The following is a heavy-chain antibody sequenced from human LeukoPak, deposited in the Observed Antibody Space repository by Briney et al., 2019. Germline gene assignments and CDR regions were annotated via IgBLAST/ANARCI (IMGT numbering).Heavy chain of an antibody. D-gene: IGHD3-9*01. CDR3: ARDNSATGYDAFDI. CDR1: GFTFSSYG. J-gene: IGHJ3*02. CDR2: IRYDGSNK. Sequence: GGSLRLSCAASGFTFSSYGMHWVRQAPGKGLEWVAFIRYDGSNKYYADSVKGRFTISRDNAKNSLYLQMNSLRAEDTAVYYCARDNSATGYDAFDIWGQGTMVTVSS. V-gene: IGHV3-30*02.